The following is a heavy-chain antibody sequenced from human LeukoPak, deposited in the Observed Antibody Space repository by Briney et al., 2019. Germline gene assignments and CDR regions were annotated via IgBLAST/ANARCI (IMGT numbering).Heavy chain of an antibody. V-gene: IGHV4-39*02. CDR2: IYYSGST. D-gene: IGHD3-9*01. CDR1: GGSISSYY. J-gene: IGHJ4*02. CDR3: TRGSYDVLTGRSTLGEY. Sequence: SETLSLTCTVSGGSISSYYWGWIRQSPGKGLEWIGNIYYSGSTYYNSSLKSRVTISIDTSKNHFSLRLTSVTASDTAVYFCTRGSYDVLTGRSTLGEYWGQGTLVAVSS.